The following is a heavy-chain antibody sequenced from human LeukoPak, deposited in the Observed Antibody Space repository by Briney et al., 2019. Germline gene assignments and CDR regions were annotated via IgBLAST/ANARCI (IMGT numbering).Heavy chain of an antibody. D-gene: IGHD3-22*01. CDR1: GFSFSRYG. J-gene: IGHJ4*02. CDR2: VSYDGSKK. V-gene: IGHV3-30*18. CDR3: AKDYAMIEVVTLFDN. Sequence: GGSLRLSCAASGFSFSRYGMHWVRQAPGKGLEWVAVVSYDGSKKYYVGSVKGRFTISRDNSKNTLYLQMNSLRAEDTAVYYCAKDYAMIEVVTLFDNWGQGTLVTVSS.